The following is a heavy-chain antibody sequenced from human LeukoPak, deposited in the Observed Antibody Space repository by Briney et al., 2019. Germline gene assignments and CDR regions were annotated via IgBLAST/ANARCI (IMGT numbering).Heavy chain of an antibody. D-gene: IGHD4-17*01. CDR3: AKGHTYGMT. CDR1: GFTFSDLY. CDR2: ISSTGTAM. Sequence: GGSLRLSCAASGFTFSDLYMSWLRQTPGKGLEWVSYISSTGTAMDYADSVKGRFTISRDNTKDSLFLQMNNLGVEDTAVYYCAKGHTYGMTWGQGTLVTVSS. V-gene: IGHV3-11*01. J-gene: IGHJ1*01.